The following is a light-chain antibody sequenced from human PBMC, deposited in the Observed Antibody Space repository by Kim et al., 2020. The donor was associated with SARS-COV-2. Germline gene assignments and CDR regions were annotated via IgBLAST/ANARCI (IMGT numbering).Light chain of an antibody. J-gene: IGLJ2*01. Sequence: SYELTRPLSVSVALGQTARITCGGNNIGSKNVHWYQQKTGQAPVLVIYRDSNRPSGIPERFSGSNSGNTATLTISRAQDGDEADYYCQVWDSSTGVVFGGGTQLTVL. CDR2: RDS. CDR3: QVWDSSTGVV. V-gene: IGLV3-9*01. CDR1: NIGSKN.